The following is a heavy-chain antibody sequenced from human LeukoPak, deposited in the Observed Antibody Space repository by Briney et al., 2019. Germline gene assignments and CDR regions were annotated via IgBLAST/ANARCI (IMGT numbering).Heavy chain of an antibody. Sequence: SETLSLTCTVSDGSISSYYWSWIRQSPGKGLEWIGYIYYSGSTNYNPSLKSRVTISVDTSKNQFSLKLSSVTAVDTAVYYCARGYCRGTSCNRYTFDMWGQGTMVTVSS. CDR1: DGSISSYY. D-gene: IGHD2-2*01. CDR2: IYYSGST. V-gene: IGHV4-59*01. CDR3: ARGYCRGTSCNRYTFDM. J-gene: IGHJ3*02.